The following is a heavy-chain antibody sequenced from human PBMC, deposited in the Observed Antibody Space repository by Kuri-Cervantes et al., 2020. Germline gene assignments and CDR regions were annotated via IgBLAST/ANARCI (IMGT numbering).Heavy chain of an antibody. V-gene: IGHV3-21*01. CDR1: GFTFSSYS. D-gene: IGHD2-2*01. CDR2: ISSSSSYI. CDR3: ARELSSSAIHGFDP. Sequence: GESLKISCAASGFTFSSYSMNWVRQAPGKGLEWVSSISSSSSYIYYADSVKGRFTISRDNAKNSLYPQMNSLRAEDTAVYYRARELSSSAIHGFDPRGQGTLVTVSS. J-gene: IGHJ5*02.